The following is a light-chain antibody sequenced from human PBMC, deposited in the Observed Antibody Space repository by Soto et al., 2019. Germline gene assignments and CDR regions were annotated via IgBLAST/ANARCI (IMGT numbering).Light chain of an antibody. Sequence: QSALTQPPSASGSPGQSVTISCTGTSSDVGGYNYVSWYQQHPGKAPKLMIYEVNKRPSGVPDRFSGSKSGNTASLTVSGLQAEDEADYYCSSYAGRNNLSFGNGTKVTV. CDR1: SSDVGGYNY. V-gene: IGLV2-8*01. J-gene: IGLJ1*01. CDR3: SSYAGRNNLS. CDR2: EVN.